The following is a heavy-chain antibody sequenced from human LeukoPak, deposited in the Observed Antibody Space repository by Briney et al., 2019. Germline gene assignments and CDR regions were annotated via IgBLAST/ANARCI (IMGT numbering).Heavy chain of an antibody. J-gene: IGHJ6*03. Sequence: SVKVSCKVSRGTFSSYAISSVRQAPGQGLESMCGIIPIFGTANYSRKFQGRVTITTDESTTSDYMELSSLRSEDTAVYYCARHKKIVVVVAAELKPYYYYYMDVWGKGTTVTVSS. CDR3: ARHKKIVVVVAAELKPYYYYYMDV. CDR1: RGTFSSYA. D-gene: IGHD2-15*01. CDR2: IIPIFGTA. V-gene: IGHV1-69*05.